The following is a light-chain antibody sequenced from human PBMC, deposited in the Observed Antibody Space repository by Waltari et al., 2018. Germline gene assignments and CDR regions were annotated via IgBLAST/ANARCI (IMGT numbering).Light chain of an antibody. V-gene: IGLV1-44*01. CDR1: RSNVGNNA. J-gene: IGLJ2*01. CDR2: TGY. CDR3: AAWDDTRHGRV. Sequence: QSVLAQPPSASGTPGQTVTIPCSGSRSNVGNNAVNWFQQLPGTAPKVVFSTGYPRHSGVPDRFAATKSGTSASLAISGLQSEDEADYYCAAWDDTRHGRVFGGGTRLT.